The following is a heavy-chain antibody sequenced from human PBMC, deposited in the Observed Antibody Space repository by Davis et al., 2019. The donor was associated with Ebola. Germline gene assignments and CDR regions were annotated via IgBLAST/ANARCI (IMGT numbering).Heavy chain of an antibody. CDR1: GYTFTSYG. CDR3: ARDDSSSWRGPYYYYGMDV. V-gene: IGHV1-69*13. J-gene: IGHJ6*01. CDR2: IIPIFGTA. D-gene: IGHD6-13*01. Sequence: SVKVSCKASGYTFTSYGISWVRQAPGQGLEWMGGIIPIFGTANYAQKFQGRVTITADESTSTAYMELSSLRSEDTAVYYCARDDSSSWRGPYYYYGMDVWGQGTTVTVSS.